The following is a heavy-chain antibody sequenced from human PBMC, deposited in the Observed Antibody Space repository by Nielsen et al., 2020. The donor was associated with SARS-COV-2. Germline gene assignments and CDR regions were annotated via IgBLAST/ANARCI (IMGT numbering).Heavy chain of an antibody. V-gene: IGHV3-9*01. D-gene: IGHD2-15*01. CDR2: ISWNGDNT. J-gene: IGHJ5*02. CDR1: GFTFDDYS. CDR3: ARSAVAEEGWFDP. Sequence: SLKISCAASGFTFDDYSMHWVRRAPGKGLEWLSSISWNGDNTAYADSVKGRFTISRDNDKNTLYLQMNSLRAEDTALYYCARSAVAEEGWFDPWGQGTLVTVSS.